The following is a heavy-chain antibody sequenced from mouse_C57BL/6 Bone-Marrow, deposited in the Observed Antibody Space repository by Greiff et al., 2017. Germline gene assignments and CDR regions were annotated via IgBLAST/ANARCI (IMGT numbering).Heavy chain of an antibody. Sequence: VQLKESVAELVRPGASVKLSCTASGFNIKNTYMHWVKQRPEQGLEWIGRIDPANGNTKYAPKFQGKATITADTSSNTAYLQLSSLTSEDTAIYYCALDSSGFPGFAYWGQGTLVTVSA. CDR3: ALDSSGFPGFAY. CDR1: GFNIKNTY. V-gene: IGHV14-3*01. CDR2: IDPANGNT. D-gene: IGHD3-2*02. J-gene: IGHJ3*01.